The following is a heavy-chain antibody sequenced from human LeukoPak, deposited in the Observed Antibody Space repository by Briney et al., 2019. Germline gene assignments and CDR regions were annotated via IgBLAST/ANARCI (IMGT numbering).Heavy chain of an antibody. CDR2: ISSSSSYI. CDR1: GFTFSSYS. V-gene: IGHV3-21*01. CDR3: ARAVYGFDAFDI. J-gene: IGHJ3*02. D-gene: IGHD4-17*01. Sequence: PGGSLRLSCAASGFTFSSYSMNWVRQAPGKGLEWVSSISSSSSYIYYADSVKGRFTISRDNAKNSLYLQMNSLRAEDTAVYYCARAVYGFDAFDIWGQGTMVTFSS.